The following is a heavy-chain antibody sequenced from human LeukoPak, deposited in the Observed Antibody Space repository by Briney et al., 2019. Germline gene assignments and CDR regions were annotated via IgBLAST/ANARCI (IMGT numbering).Heavy chain of an antibody. J-gene: IGHJ3*01. V-gene: IGHV1-2*02. Sequence: ASVRVSCKASEYTFSGHFIHWMRQAPGQGLEWVGWINPNSGGTNYAQKFQGSVTLTRDTSAGTAYMDLSSLRSDDTAVYYCAQSIAVPRIPTFDVWGQGTVVAVSS. CDR1: EYTFSGHF. CDR3: AQSIAVPRIPTFDV. D-gene: IGHD6-19*01. CDR2: INPNSGGT.